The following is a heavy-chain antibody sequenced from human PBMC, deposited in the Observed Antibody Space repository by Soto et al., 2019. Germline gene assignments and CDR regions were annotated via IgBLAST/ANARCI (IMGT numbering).Heavy chain of an antibody. CDR2: IIPIFGTA. V-gene: IGHV1-69*01. J-gene: IGHJ6*02. D-gene: IGHD2-15*01. Sequence: QVQLVQSGAEVKKPGSSVKVSCKASGGTFSSYAISWVRQAPGQGLEWMGGIIPIFGTANYAQKFQGRVTITADESTSTAYMELSSLRSEDTAVYYCARVVVVVAATVYYNYGMDVWGQGTTVTVSS. CDR3: ARVVVVVAATVYYNYGMDV. CDR1: GGTFSSYA.